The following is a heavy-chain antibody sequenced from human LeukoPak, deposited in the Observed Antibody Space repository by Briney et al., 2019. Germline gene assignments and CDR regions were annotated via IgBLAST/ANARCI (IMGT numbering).Heavy chain of an antibody. CDR3: AKGATETYYYYYYMDV. CDR2: IKQDVSEK. CDR1: GFTFSSYW. Sequence: GGSLRLSCPASGFTFSSYWMSWVRQAPGKWLEWVANIKQDVSEKYYVDSVKGRFTISRDKSKNSLYLQMNSLRTEDTALYYCAKGATETYYYYYYMDVWGKGTTVTVSS. V-gene: IGHV3-7*03. J-gene: IGHJ6*03. D-gene: IGHD2-15*01.